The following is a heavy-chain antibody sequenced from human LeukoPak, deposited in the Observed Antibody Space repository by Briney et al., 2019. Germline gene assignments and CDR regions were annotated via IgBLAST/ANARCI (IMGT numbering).Heavy chain of an antibody. CDR3: ARAYCSSTSCRYFDY. V-gene: IGHV5-51*01. CDR2: IYPGDSDT. Sequence: GESLKISCKGSGYYFSSYWIAWVRQMPGKGLEWMGIIYPGDSDTRYSPSFQGQVTISADKSISTAYLQWSSLKASDTAMYYCARAYCSSTSCRYFDYWGQGTLVTVSS. CDR1: GYYFSSYW. D-gene: IGHD2-2*01. J-gene: IGHJ4*02.